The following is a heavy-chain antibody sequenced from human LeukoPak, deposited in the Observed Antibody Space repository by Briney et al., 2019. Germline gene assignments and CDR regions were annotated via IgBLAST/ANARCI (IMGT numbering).Heavy chain of an antibody. D-gene: IGHD1-26*01. CDR1: GYTFTSYD. V-gene: IGHV1-8*03. CDR3: ARDQQEWELPFGWFDP. CDR2: MNPNSGNT. Sequence: GASVKVSCKASGYTFTSYDINWVRQATGQGLEWMGWMNPNSGNTGYARKFQGRVTITRNTSISTAYMELSSLRSEDTAVYYCARDQQEWELPFGWFDPWGQGTLVTVSS. J-gene: IGHJ5*02.